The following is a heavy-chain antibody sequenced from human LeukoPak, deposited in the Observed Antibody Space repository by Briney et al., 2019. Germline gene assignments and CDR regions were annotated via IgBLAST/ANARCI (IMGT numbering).Heavy chain of an antibody. CDR2: INSDGSST. J-gene: IGHJ4*02. CDR1: GFTFSSYW. CDR3: ARAGIVGATRLDY. Sequence: PGGSLRLSCAASGFTFSSYWMYWVRQAPGKGLVWVSRINSDGSSTSYADSVKGRFTISRDNAKNTLYLQMNSLRAEDTAVYYCARAGIVGATRLDYWGQGTLVTVSS. D-gene: IGHD1-26*01. V-gene: IGHV3-74*01.